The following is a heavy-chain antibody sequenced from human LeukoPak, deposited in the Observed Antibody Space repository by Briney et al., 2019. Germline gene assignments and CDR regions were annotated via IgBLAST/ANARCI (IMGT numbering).Heavy chain of an antibody. CDR3: AREAEVGVLED. CDR1: GFTFSSYS. V-gene: IGHV3-21*01. CDR2: ISSSSYI. J-gene: IGHJ4*02. D-gene: IGHD3-3*01. Sequence: GGSLRLSCAASGFTFSSYSMNWVRQAPGKGLEWVSSISSSSYIYYADSVKGRFTISRDNAKNSLYLQMNSLRAEDTAVYYCAREAEVGVLEDWGQGTLVTVSS.